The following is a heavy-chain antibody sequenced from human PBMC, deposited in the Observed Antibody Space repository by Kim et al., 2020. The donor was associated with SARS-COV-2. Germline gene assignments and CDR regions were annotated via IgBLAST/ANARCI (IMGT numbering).Heavy chain of an antibody. CDR2: ITGSSGTI. D-gene: IGHD1-1*01. CDR1: GFTFSSYS. Sequence: GGSLRLSCVASGFTFSSYSMYWVRQAPGKGLEWVSYITGSSGTIDYADSVKGRFTVSRDNAKSSLYLLMNSLRDEDTAVYYCARGGNNWNVLDYWGQGTL. J-gene: IGHJ4*02. CDR3: ARGGNNWNVLDY. V-gene: IGHV3-48*02.